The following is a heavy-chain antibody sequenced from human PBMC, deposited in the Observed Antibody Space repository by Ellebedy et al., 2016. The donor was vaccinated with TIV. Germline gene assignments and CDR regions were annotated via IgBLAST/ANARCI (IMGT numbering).Heavy chain of an antibody. Sequence: ASVKVSCXASGYTFTGYYIHWVRQAPGQGLEWMGWINPNSGGTNYAQKFQGWVTMTRDTSISTAYMELSSLRSEDTAVYYCASPHPFTPSHPYYYYYGMDVWGQGTTVTVSS. J-gene: IGHJ6*02. CDR1: GYTFTGYY. CDR3: ASPHPFTPSHPYYYYYGMDV. CDR2: INPNSGGT. D-gene: IGHD3-16*01. V-gene: IGHV1-2*04.